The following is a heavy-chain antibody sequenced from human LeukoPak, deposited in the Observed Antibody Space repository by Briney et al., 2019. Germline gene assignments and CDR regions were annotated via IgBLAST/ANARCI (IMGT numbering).Heavy chain of an antibody. CDR1: GFTFDDYA. J-gene: IGHJ6*03. Sequence: GGSLRLSCAAAGFTFDDYAMHWVRQAPGKGLEWVSGISWNSGSIGYADSVKGRFTISRDNAKNSLYLQMNSLRAEDTALYYCAKDRESSTGYMDVWGKGTTVTISS. CDR3: AKDRESSTGYMDV. CDR2: ISWNSGSI. D-gene: IGHD2-2*01. V-gene: IGHV3-9*01.